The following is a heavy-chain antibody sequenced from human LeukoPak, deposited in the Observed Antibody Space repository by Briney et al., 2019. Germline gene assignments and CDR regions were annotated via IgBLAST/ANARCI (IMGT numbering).Heavy chain of an antibody. J-gene: IGHJ5*02. CDR1: GYTFTSYG. CDR3: GRGLEPGGIRAWFDP. D-gene: IGHD3-3*02. V-gene: IGHV1-18*01. CDR2: ISAYNGNT. Sequence: WASVKVSCKASGYTFTSYGISWVRQAPGQGLEWMGWISAYNGNTNYAQKLQGRVTLTTDTSTSTASMELRSLRSDDTAVYYCGRGLEPGGIRAWFDPWGQGTLVTVSS.